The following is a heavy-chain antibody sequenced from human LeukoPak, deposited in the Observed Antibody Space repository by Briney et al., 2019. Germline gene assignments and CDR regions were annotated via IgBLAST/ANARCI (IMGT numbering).Heavy chain of an antibody. CDR2: ISGSGDST. J-gene: IGHJ4*02. CDR3: AKDPTYYYDSTGGLLY. D-gene: IGHD3-22*01. CDR1: GFTFSSYA. Sequence: PGGSLRLSCAASGFTFSSYARSWVRQAPGKGLEWVSAISGSGDSTYYADSVKGRFTISRDNSKNTLYLQMNSLRAEDTAVYYCAKDPTYYYDSTGGLLYRGQGTLVTVSS. V-gene: IGHV3-23*01.